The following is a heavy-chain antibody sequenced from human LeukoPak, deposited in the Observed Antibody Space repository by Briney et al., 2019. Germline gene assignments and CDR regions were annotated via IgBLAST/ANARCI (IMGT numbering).Heavy chain of an antibody. Sequence: GGSLRLSCAASGFTFSSYGMSWVRQAPGKGLERVSSISGGGGSTFYADSVKGRFAISRDNSKNTLYLQMNSLRVEDTAIYYCARRGNSNGFLQYCFDYWGQGTLVTVSS. D-gene: IGHD5-18*01. CDR1: GFTFSSYG. J-gene: IGHJ4*02. V-gene: IGHV3-23*01. CDR3: ARRGNSNGFLQYCFDY. CDR2: ISGGGGST.